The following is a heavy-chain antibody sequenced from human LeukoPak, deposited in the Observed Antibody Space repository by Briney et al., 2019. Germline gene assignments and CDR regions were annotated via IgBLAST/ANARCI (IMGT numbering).Heavy chain of an antibody. D-gene: IGHD6-19*01. Sequence: SETLSLTCTVSGGSISSDDHYWSWIRQRPGKGLEWVAYIYYSGTTYYNPPLKSRVTISVGTSKNQFSLKLSSVTAADTAVYYCARGSSGWPVDYWGQGTLVTVSS. CDR1: GGSISSDDHY. J-gene: IGHJ4*02. CDR2: IYYSGTT. CDR3: ARGSSGWPVDY. V-gene: IGHV4-31*03.